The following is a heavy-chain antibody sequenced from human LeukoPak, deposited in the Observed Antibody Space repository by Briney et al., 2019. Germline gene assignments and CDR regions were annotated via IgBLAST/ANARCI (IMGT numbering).Heavy chain of an antibody. CDR2: INPNSGGT. Sequence: GASVKVSCKASGYTFTGYYMHWVRQAPGQGLEWMGWINPNSGGTNYAQKFQGRVTMTRNTSISTAYMELSSLRSEDTAVYYCASTKIAAAFGYWGQGTLVTVSS. D-gene: IGHD6-13*01. CDR3: ASTKIAAAFGY. CDR1: GYTFTGYY. J-gene: IGHJ4*02. V-gene: IGHV1-2*02.